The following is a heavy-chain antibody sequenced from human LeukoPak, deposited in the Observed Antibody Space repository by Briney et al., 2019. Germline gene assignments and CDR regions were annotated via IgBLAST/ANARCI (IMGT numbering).Heavy chain of an antibody. CDR2: IYYSGST. J-gene: IGHJ4*02. V-gene: IGHV4-59*01. Sequence: SETLSLTCTVSGGSISSYYWSWIRQPPGKGLEWIGYIYYSGSTNYNPPLKSRVTISVDTSKIQFALKLSSVPAADTAVYYCARGWGYFDYWGQGSLVTV. CDR1: GGSISSYY. CDR3: ARGWGYFDY. D-gene: IGHD3-16*01.